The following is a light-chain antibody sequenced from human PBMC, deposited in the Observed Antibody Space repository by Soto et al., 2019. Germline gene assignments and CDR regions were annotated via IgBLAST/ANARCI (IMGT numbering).Light chain of an antibody. Sequence: EIVMTQSPANPSVSPGGSATLFAMASQSISSSKLAWYQQNPGQAPRLLMYGASNRATGIPARFSGSGSGTEFTLTINSLQSEDFVVYFCQQYNDWPTFGQGTKVDIK. CDR3: QQYNDWPT. J-gene: IGKJ1*01. CDR1: QSISSS. CDR2: GAS. V-gene: IGKV3-15*01.